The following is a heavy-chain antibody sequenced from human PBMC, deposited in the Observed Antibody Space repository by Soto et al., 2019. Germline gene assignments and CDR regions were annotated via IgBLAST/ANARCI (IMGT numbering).Heavy chain of an antibody. V-gene: IGHV3-30-3*01. CDR3: ARGGSGGSRASDF. CDR2: ISFDGVNQ. J-gene: IGHJ4*02. D-gene: IGHD5-12*01. Sequence: QVHLVESGGGVVQPGRSLRLSCAASGFTFTGYAMNWVRQAPGKGLEWVALISFDGVNQYYADSVEGRFTISRDNSKNTLYLQIRGMRNEDTAVYYWARGGSGGSRASDFWGQGTLVTVSS. CDR1: GFTFTGYA.